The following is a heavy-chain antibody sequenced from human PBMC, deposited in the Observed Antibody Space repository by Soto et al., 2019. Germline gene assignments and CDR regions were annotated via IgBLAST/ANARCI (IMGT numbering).Heavy chain of an antibody. V-gene: IGHV3-9*01. CDR1: GFNIDEHS. CDR2: ISWRSGTI. J-gene: IGHJ4*02. CDR3: ARRMKTSRAFDY. Sequence: PVGLMRVSCGASGFNIDEHSMHRVRQAPGKGLEWVSGISWRSGTIVYADSVKGRFTISRDDAKRSIYLQVNSVRPEDTALYYCARRMKTSRAFDYWGQGALVTVSS.